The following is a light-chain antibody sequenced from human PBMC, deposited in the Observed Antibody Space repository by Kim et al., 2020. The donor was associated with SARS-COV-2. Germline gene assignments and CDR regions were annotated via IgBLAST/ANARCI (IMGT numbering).Light chain of an antibody. Sequence: GGTVTLTCGLSSDSVSTTYYPSWYQQTPGQAPRTLIYSTNSRSSGVPDRFSGSILGNKAALTITGAQADDESVYYCLLYMGSGIWVFGGGTQLTVL. CDR2: STN. J-gene: IGLJ3*02. V-gene: IGLV8-61*01. CDR1: SDSVSTTYY. CDR3: LLYMGSGIWV.